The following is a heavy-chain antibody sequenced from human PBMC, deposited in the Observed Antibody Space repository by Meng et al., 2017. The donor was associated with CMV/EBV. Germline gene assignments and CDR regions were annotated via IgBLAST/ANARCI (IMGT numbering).Heavy chain of an antibody. V-gene: IGHV2-70D*14. CDR2: IDWDDGK. Sequence: SGPTLVKPPQTLTLTCTFSGFSLSPSAMRVSWIRQPPGKALEWLARIDWDDGKFYSTSLKTRLTISKDTSKNQVVLTMTNIDPVDTATYYCARMVGATGFDYWGQGTLVTVSS. D-gene: IGHD1-26*01. CDR3: ARMVGATGFDY. J-gene: IGHJ4*02. CDR1: GFSLSPSAMR.